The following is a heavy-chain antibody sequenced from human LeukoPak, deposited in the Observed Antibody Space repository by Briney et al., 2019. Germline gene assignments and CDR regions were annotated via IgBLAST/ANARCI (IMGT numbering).Heavy chain of an antibody. Sequence: GGSLRLSCAASGFTFSSHWMSWVRQAPGKGLEWVANIKQDGSEKYYVDSVKGRFTISRDNAKNSLYLQMNSLRAEDTAVYYCARDESSYAIDYWGQGTLVTVSS. CDR1: GFTFSSHW. CDR2: IKQDGSEK. D-gene: IGHD2-2*01. J-gene: IGHJ4*02. CDR3: ARDESSYAIDY. V-gene: IGHV3-7*03.